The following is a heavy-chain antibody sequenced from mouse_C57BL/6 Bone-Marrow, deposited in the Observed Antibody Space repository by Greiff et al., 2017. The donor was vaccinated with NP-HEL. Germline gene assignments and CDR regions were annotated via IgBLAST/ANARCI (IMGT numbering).Heavy chain of an antibody. CDR3: ARRRAYYGSSFLFDD. V-gene: IGHV1-19*01. CDR2: INPYNGGT. J-gene: IGHJ2*01. D-gene: IGHD1-1*01. CDR1: GYTFTDYY. Sequence: EVQLQQSGPVLVKPGASVKMSCKASGYTFTDYYMNWVKQSHGKSLEWIGVINPYNGGTSYNQKFKGKATLTVDKSSSTAYMELNSLTSEDSAVYYCARRRAYYGSSFLFDDWGQGTTLTVSS.